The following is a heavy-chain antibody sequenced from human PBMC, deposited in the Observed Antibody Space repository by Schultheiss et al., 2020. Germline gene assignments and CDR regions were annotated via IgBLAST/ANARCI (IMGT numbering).Heavy chain of an antibody. D-gene: IGHD2-8*01. CDR3: ASQIVLSSFDP. V-gene: IGHV4-34*01. CDR1: GGSFSGYY. J-gene: IGHJ5*02. CDR2: INHSGST. Sequence: SETLSLTCAVYGGSFSGYYWSWIRQPPGKGLEWIGEINHSGSTNYNPSLKSRVTISVDTSKNQFSLKLSSVTAADTAVYYCASQIVLSSFDPWGQGTLVTVSS.